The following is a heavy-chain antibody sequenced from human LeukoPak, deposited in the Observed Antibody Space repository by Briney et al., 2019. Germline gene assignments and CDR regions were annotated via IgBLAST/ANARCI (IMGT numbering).Heavy chain of an antibody. V-gene: IGHV4-34*01. CDR2: INHIGSV. D-gene: IGHD6-13*01. J-gene: IGHJ4*02. CDR1: GGSFRRYY. Sequence: SDPLSLTCAAYGGSFRRYYWSCMPHPPGKGRGWIWEINHIGSVNFNPSLKSRGSISVDTSKNQSSLKLSSETAADTAVYYCASSSWYYFDYWGQGTLVTVSS. CDR3: ASSSWYYFDY.